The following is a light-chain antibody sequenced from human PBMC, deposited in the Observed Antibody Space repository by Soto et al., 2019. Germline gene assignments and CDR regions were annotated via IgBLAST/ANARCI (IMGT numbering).Light chain of an antibody. J-gene: IGKJ1*01. CDR2: GAS. Sequence: EIVLTQSPGTLSLSPWERATLSCRASQSVSNNYLAWYQQKPGQAPRLLIYGASTRTTGIPARFSGSGSGTEFTLTISSLQSEDFAVYYCQQYNYWPRTFGQGTKVDIK. V-gene: IGKV3-15*01. CDR3: QQYNYWPRT. CDR1: QSVSNN.